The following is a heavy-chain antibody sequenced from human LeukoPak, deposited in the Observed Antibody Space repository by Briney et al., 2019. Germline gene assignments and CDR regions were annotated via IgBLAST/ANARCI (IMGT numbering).Heavy chain of an antibody. D-gene: IGHD6-19*01. CDR1: GYTFSTYG. CDR2: ISTYYGST. Sequence: ASVKVACKASGYTFSTYGISWVRQAPGQGLEWMGWISTYYGSTKYAQRLQGRVTITTDTSTSTVYMELRSLRFDDTDVYYCARDYPSSGGYDVFDVWGQGTMVTVSS. CDR3: ARDYPSSGGYDVFDV. J-gene: IGHJ3*01. V-gene: IGHV1-18*01.